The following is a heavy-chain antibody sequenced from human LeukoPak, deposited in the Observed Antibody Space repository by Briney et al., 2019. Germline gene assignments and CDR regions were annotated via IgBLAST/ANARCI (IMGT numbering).Heavy chain of an antibody. J-gene: IGHJ4*02. D-gene: IGHD2-15*01. CDR3: ARDRGCSGGSCLPYFDY. V-gene: IGHV1-2*02. CDR2: INPNSGGT. CDR1: GDTFTGYY. Sequence: ASVTVSCKASGDTFTGYYMHWVRQAPGQGLEWMGWINPNSGGTNYAQKFQGRVTMTRDTSISTASMELSRLRSGDTAVYYCARDRGCSGGSCLPYFDYWGQGTLVTVSS.